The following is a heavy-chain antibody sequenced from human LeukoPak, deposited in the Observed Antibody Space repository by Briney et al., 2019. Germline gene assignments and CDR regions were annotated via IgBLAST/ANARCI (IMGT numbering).Heavy chain of an antibody. CDR2: IDPSDSYT. CDR1: GYSFTSYW. D-gene: IGHD6-13*01. V-gene: IGHV5-10-1*01. Sequence: GESLRISCKGSGYSFTSYWISWVRQMPGKGLEWMGKIDPSDSYTDYSPPFQGHITISADKSISTAYLQWSGLKASDTAIYYCARLEHSSTWYRDWGQGTLVTVSS. J-gene: IGHJ4*02. CDR3: ARLEHSSTWYRD.